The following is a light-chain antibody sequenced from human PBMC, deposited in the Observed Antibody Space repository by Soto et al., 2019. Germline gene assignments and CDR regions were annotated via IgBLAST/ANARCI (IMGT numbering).Light chain of an antibody. V-gene: IGKV3-20*01. J-gene: IGKJ1*01. CDR2: GAS. CDR1: QSVSSSY. CDR3: HQYNTSPWT. Sequence: EIVLTQSPGTLSLSPGERGTLSCRASQSVSSSYLAWYQQKPGQAPRLLIYGASNRATGIPDRFSGSGSGTDFTLTISRLEPEDFAVYYCHQYNTSPWTFGQGTKVEIK.